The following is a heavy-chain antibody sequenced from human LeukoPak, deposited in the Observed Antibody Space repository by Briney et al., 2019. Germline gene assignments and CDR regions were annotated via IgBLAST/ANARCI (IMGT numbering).Heavy chain of an antibody. V-gene: IGHV4-31*03. D-gene: IGHD3-22*01. Sequence: SETLSLTCTVSGGSISSGGYYWSWIRQHPGKGLEWIGYIYYSGSTYYNPSLKSRVTISVDTSKNQFSLKLSSVTAADTAVYYCARVEDYYDSSGYLEGAFDIWGQGTMVTVSS. CDR2: IYYSGST. J-gene: IGHJ3*02. CDR1: GGSISSGGYY. CDR3: ARVEDYYDSSGYLEGAFDI.